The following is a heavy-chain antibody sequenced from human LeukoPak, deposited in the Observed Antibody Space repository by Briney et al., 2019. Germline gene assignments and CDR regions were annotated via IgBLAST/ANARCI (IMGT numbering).Heavy chain of an antibody. D-gene: IGHD4-17*01. CDR2: IYYSGST. J-gene: IGHJ4*02. CDR3: ARVIGDYGDYLVDY. V-gene: IGHV4-30-4*01. CDR1: GGSISSGDYY. Sequence: SSQTLSLTCTVSGGSISSGDYYWSWIRQPPGTGLEWIGYIYYSGSTYYNPSLKSRVTISVDTSKNQFSLKLSSVTAADTAVYYCARVIGDYGDYLVDYWGQGTLVTVSS.